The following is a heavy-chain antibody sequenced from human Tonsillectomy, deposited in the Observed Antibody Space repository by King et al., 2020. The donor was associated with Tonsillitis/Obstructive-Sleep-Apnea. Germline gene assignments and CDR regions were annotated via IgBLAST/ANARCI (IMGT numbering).Heavy chain of an antibody. CDR2: ISYDGSNK. CDR1: GFTFSSYA. D-gene: IGHD6-19*01. CDR3: ARDGSSGGDGVWEY. J-gene: IGHJ4*02. Sequence: VQLVESGGGVVQPGRSLRLSCAASGFTFSSYAMHWVRQAPGKGLEWVAVISYDGSNKYYADSVKGRFTISRDNSKNTLYLQMNSLRAEDTAVYYCARDGSSGGDGVWEYWGQGTLGTVSS. V-gene: IGHV3-30*04.